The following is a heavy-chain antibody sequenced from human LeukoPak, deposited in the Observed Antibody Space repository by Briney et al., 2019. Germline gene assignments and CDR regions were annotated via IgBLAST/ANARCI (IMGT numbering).Heavy chain of an antibody. CDR2: IYYSGTT. J-gene: IGHJ5*02. V-gene: IGHV4-39*01. Sequence: PSETLSLTCTDSGGSISSSGYYWGWIRQPPGKGLEWIGSIYYSGTTYYNPSLKSRLIISLDTYKNQFSLKLSSVTAADTAVYYCASQLMVRGVIITNWFDPWGQGTLVTVSS. CDR1: GGSISSSGYY. CDR3: ASQLMVRGVIITNWFDP. D-gene: IGHD3-10*01.